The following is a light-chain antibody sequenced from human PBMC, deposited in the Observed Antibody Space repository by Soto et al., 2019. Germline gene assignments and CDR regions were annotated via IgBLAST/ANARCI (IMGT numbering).Light chain of an antibody. V-gene: IGLV2-23*03. CDR3: CSYAGSSTFV. CDR2: EGN. J-gene: IGLJ3*02. CDR1: SSDVGSYNL. Sequence: QSALTQPASVSGSPGQSITISCTGTSSDVGSYNLVSWYQQHPGKAPKLMIYEGNKRPSGVSNRFSGSKSGNTASLTISGLQAEDEAGYYCCSYAGSSTFVFGGGTKLTVL.